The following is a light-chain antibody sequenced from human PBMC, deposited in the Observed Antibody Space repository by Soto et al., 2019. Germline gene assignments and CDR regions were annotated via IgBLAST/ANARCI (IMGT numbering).Light chain of an antibody. CDR3: QQLNSYQIT. CDR1: QGISSY. Sequence: DIQLTQSPSFLSASVGDRVTITCRASQGISSYLAWYQQKPGKAPKLLIYAASTLQSGVPSRFSGSGSGTEFTLTISSLQPEDFATYYCQQLNSYQITFGGGTKVDIK. J-gene: IGKJ4*01. CDR2: AAS. V-gene: IGKV1-9*01.